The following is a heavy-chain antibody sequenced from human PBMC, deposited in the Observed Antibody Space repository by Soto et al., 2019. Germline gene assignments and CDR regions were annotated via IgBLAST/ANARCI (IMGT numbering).Heavy chain of an antibody. D-gene: IGHD1-20*01. Sequence: SGPTLVNPTETLTLTCTFSGFSLTSPGMCVSWIRQPPGKALEWLALIERDDDDKYYSTSLKTRLTISKDTRKNQVVLTMANMDPADTGTYYCARSIRGPRRFNGMDVWGQGATVTVSS. CDR2: IERDDDDK. CDR3: ARSIRGPRRFNGMDV. J-gene: IGHJ6*02. CDR1: GFSLTSPGMC. V-gene: IGHV2-70*13.